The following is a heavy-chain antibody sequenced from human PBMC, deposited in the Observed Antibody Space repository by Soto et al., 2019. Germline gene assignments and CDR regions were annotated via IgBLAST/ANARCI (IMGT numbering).Heavy chain of an antibody. Sequence: ASVKVSCKASGYTFTSYGISWVRQAPGQGLEWMGWISAYNGNTNYAQKLQGRVTMTRNTSISTAYMELSSLRSEDTAVYYCARSAPGYCSGGSCYPYWGQGTLVTVSS. CDR2: ISAYNGNT. V-gene: IGHV1-18*04. CDR1: GYTFTSYG. D-gene: IGHD2-15*01. J-gene: IGHJ4*02. CDR3: ARSAPGYCSGGSCYPY.